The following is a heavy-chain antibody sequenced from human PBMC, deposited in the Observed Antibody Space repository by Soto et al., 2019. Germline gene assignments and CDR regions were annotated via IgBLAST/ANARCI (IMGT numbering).Heavy chain of an antibody. CDR3: ARVGVVVVAATVDI. D-gene: IGHD2-15*01. CDR1: GYTFTSYD. CDR2: ISAYNGNT. J-gene: IGHJ3*02. V-gene: IGHV1-18*01. Sequence: ASVKVSCKASGYTFTSYDINWVRQAPGQGLEWMGWISAYNGNTNYAQKLQGRVTMTTDTSTSTAYMELRSLRSDDTAVYYCARVGVVVVAATVDIWGQGTMVTVSS.